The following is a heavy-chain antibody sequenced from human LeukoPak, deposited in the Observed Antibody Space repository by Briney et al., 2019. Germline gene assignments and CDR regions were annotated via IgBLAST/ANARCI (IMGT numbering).Heavy chain of an antibody. J-gene: IGHJ3*02. CDR2: IYYSGST. D-gene: IGHD2-21*01. CDR3: ARGIRVRSSDAYDT. CDR1: GGSISSSSYY. V-gene: IGHV4-39*07. Sequence: PSETLSLTCTVSGGSISSSSYYWGWIRQPPGKGLEWIGSIYYSGSTYYNPSLKSRATISVDTSKNQSSLKLSSVTAADTAVYYCARGIRVRSSDAYDTWGQGTMVTVSS.